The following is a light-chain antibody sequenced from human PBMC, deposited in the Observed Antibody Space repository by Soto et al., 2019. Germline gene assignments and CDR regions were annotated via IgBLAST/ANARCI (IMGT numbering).Light chain of an antibody. V-gene: IGKV3-15*01. CDR3: QQYNKWPPIT. Sequence: EIVMTQSPATLSVSPGERATLSCRASQSVSSNLAWYQQKPGQAPRLLIYGAATRATGIPARFSGSRSGTEFTLTISSLQSEDFAVYYCQQYNKWPPITFGQGTRLEIK. CDR2: GAA. CDR1: QSVSSN. J-gene: IGKJ5*01.